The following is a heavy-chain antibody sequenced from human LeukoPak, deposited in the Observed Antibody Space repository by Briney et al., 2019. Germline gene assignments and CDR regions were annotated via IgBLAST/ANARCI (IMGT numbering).Heavy chain of an antibody. CDR2: MNPNSGNT. D-gene: IGHD6-19*01. J-gene: IGHJ4*02. Sequence: GASVKVSCKASGYTFTSYDINWVRQATGQGLEWMGWMNPNSGNTAYAQKLQGRVTMTTDTSTSTAYMELRSLRSDDTAVYYCAIWYSSGWYRVWGQGTLVTVSS. V-gene: IGHV1-8*02. CDR1: GYTFTSYD. CDR3: AIWYSSGWYRV.